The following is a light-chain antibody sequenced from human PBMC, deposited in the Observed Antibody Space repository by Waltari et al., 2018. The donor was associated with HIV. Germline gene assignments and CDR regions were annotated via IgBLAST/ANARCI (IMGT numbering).Light chain of an antibody. Sequence: DIQMTQSPSSLSASVGDRVSITCRASQSISSYLNWYQQKSGKAPNLLIYDASTLQSGVPSRLSGGGSGKDFTLTISSLQPEDFAIDYCQQSYSIPRRFGQGTRLEIK. V-gene: IGKV1-39*01. CDR3: QQSYSIPRR. CDR1: QSISSY. J-gene: IGKJ5*01. CDR2: DAS.